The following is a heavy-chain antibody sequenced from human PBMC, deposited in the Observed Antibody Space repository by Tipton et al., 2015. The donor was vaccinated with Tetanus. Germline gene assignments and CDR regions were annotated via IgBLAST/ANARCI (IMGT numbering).Heavy chain of an antibody. V-gene: IGHV4-59*01. D-gene: IGHD2-2*01. CDR2: VYYNGNT. Sequence: TLSLTCTVSGGSISGSYWNWIRQLPGKGLEWIGYVYYNGNTHYNPALKSRVTISVDTSKNQFSLKLSSVTAADTAIYYCAREVPAAGHFDSWGQGTLVTASS. J-gene: IGHJ4*02. CDR3: AREVPAAGHFDS. CDR1: GGSISGSY.